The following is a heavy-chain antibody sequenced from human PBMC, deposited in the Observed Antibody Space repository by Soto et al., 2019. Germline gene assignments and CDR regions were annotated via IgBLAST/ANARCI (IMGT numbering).Heavy chain of an antibody. CDR3: AIGAYYYDSGLDY. V-gene: IGHV1-3*01. J-gene: IGHJ4*02. CDR2: INAGNGNT. CDR1: GYTFTSYA. Sequence: VASVKVSCKASGYTFTSYAMHWVRQAPGQRLEWMGWINAGNGNTKYSQKFQGRVTITRDTSASTAYMELSSLRSEDTAVYYCAIGAYYYDSGLDYWGQGTLVTVSS. D-gene: IGHD3-22*01.